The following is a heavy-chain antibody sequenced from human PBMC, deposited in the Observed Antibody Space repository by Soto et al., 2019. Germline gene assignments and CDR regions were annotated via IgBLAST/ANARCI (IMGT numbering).Heavy chain of an antibody. J-gene: IGHJ4*02. Sequence: ASVKVSCKASGYTFTAYSVHWVRQAPGQGLEWMGWMSPNRGGTNYAQSFQGRVTMTWDTSISTAFMEFRSLKSDDTALYFCARSSGTYSDFDYWGQGTQVTVSS. V-gene: IGHV1-2*02. D-gene: IGHD1-26*01. CDR2: MSPNRGGT. CDR1: GYTFTAYS. CDR3: ARSSGTYSDFDY.